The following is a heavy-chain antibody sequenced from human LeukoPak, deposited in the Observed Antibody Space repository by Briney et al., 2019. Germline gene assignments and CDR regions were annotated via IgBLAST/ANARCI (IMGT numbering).Heavy chain of an antibody. CDR3: ARRLLEASDTMLWGPADAFDI. V-gene: IGHV5-51*01. D-gene: IGHD2-2*01. J-gene: IGHJ3*02. Sequence: GESLKISCKASGYNFADHWIAWVRQPPGKGLEWMGIIYPDDSDTKNSPSFEGQVTVSVDKSTNTAYLRWSSLKASDTAVYYCARRLLEASDTMLWGPADAFDIWGQGTTVTVSS. CDR1: GYNFADHW. CDR2: IYPDDSDT.